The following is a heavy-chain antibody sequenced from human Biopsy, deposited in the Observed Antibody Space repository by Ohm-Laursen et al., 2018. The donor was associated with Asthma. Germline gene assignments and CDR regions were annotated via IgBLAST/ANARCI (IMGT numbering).Heavy chain of an antibody. CDR3: AKDRFDGSVTSHYYYYGIDV. CDR2: ISYDGREK. J-gene: IGHJ6*02. D-gene: IGHD3-10*01. CDR1: GFAFGNYA. Sequence: SSLGLSCAASGFAFGNYAMYWVRQAPGKGPEWVALISYDGREKGYVDSVKGRFTISRDNFRNTLYVEMSSLRPEDSATYYCAKDRFDGSVTSHYYYYGIDVWGQGTAVTVSS. V-gene: IGHV3-30*18.